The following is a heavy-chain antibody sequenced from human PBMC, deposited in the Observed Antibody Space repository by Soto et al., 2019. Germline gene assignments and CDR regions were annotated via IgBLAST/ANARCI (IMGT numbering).Heavy chain of an antibody. CDR2: ISSSSSYT. V-gene: IGHV3-11*06. Sequence: GGTLSLSCTASGFTFSDYYMSWIRQAPGKGLEWVSYISSSSSYTNYADSVKGRFTISRDNAKNSLYLQMNSLRAEDTAVYYCARDSDWGYYYYGMDVWGQGTTVTVSS. CDR3: ARDSDWGYYYYGMDV. CDR1: GFTFSDYY. D-gene: IGHD7-27*01. J-gene: IGHJ6*02.